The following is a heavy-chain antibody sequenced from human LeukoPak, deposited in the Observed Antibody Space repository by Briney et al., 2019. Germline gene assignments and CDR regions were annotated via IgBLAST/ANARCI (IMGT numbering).Heavy chain of an antibody. CDR3: ARDARRALDY. CDR2: IYYSGST. CDR1: GGSISSYY. J-gene: IGHJ4*02. Sequence: SETLSLTCTASGGSISSYYWSWIRQPPGKGLEWIGYIYYSGSTNYNPSLKSRVTISVDTSKNQFSLKLSSVTAADTAVYYCARDARRALDYWGQGTLVTVSS. V-gene: IGHV4-59*01.